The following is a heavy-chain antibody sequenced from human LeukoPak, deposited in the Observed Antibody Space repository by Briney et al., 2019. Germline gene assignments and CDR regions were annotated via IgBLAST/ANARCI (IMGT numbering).Heavy chain of an antibody. CDR3: ARDGGRDSGSYYDDY. D-gene: IGHD1-26*01. CDR2: INHSGST. J-gene: IGHJ4*02. V-gene: IGHV4-34*01. CDR1: GGSFRGYY. Sequence: SETLSLTCAVYGGSFRGYYWSWIRQPPGKGLEWIGEINHSGSTNYNPSLKSRVTISVDTSKNQFSLKLTSVTAADTAVYYCARDGGRDSGSYYDDYWGQGTLVTVSS.